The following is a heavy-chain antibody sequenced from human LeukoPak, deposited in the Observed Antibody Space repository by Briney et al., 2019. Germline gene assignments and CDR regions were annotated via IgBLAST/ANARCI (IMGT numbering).Heavy chain of an antibody. J-gene: IGHJ6*03. D-gene: IGHD1-26*01. Sequence: GGSLRLSCAASGFTFSDSYMTWVRQAPGKGVEWVAYISGSGHDINYSDSVKGRFTISRDNAKNSLYLQMNSLGPEDTAVYYCARDPYSGNYGNYYYYYMDVWGKGTTVTISS. CDR1: GFTFSDSY. V-gene: IGHV3-11*06. CDR3: ARDPYSGNYGNYYYYYMDV. CDR2: ISGSGHDI.